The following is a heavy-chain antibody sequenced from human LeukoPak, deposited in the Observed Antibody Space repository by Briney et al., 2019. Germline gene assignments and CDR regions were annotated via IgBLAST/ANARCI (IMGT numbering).Heavy chain of an antibody. Sequence: PSETLSLTCTVSDGSISSYYWSWIRQPAGKALEWIGRIYTSGSTNYNPSLKSRVTMSVDTSKKQVSLKLSSVTAADTAVYYCARPYRHTNAEAFDIWGQGTMVTVSS. CDR2: IYTSGST. CDR3: ARPYRHTNAEAFDI. D-gene: IGHD3-16*02. CDR1: DGSISSYY. V-gene: IGHV4-4*07. J-gene: IGHJ3*02.